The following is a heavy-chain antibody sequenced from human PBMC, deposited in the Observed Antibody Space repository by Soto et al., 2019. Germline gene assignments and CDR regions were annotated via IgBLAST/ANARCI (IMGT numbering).Heavy chain of an antibody. CDR2: ISANNGNT. V-gene: IGHV1-18*01. D-gene: IGHD3-3*01. Sequence: QVQLVQSGAEVKKPGASVKVSCKASGYTFTSYGITWVRQAPGQGLEGLGWISANNGNTNYAQKLQDRVTMTTDTSTSTAYKELRSLRSDDTAVDYCAPGLSGYASLYWGQGTLVTVSS. J-gene: IGHJ4*02. CDR1: GYTFTSYG. CDR3: APGLSGYASLY.